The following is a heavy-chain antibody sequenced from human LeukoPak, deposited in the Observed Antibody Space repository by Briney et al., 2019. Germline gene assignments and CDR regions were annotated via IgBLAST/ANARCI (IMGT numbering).Heavy chain of an antibody. CDR1: GGSISSYY. D-gene: IGHD5-24*01. Sequence: SETESLICTVSGGSISSYYWSWIRQPPGKGLEWIAYIYYSGSTNYNPSLKSRVTISVDTSKNQFSLKLSSVTAADTAVYYCARSQEMRPDAFDIWGQGTMVTVSS. V-gene: IGHV4-59*12. J-gene: IGHJ3*02. CDR2: IYYSGST. CDR3: ARSQEMRPDAFDI.